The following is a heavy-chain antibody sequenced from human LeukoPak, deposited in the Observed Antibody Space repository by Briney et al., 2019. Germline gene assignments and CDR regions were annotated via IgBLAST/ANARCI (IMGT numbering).Heavy chain of an antibody. D-gene: IGHD6-25*01. CDR2: INHSGST. CDR1: GGSFSGYY. V-gene: IGHV4-34*01. J-gene: IGHJ4*02. Sequence: SETLSLTCAVYGGSFSGYYWSWIRQPPGKGLEWIGEINHSGSTNYNPSLKSRVTISVDTSKNQFSLKLSSVTAADTAVYYCARIGGSSRAPAYWGQGTLVTVSS. CDR3: ARIGGSSRAPAY.